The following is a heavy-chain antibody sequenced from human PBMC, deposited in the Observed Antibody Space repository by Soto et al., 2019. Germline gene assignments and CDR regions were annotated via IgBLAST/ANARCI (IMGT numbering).Heavy chain of an antibody. D-gene: IGHD3-10*01. CDR2: MSGSGGVT. Sequence: GGSLRLSCGASGFTFSSYAMSWVRQASGKGLEGVSAMSGSGGVTYYADSVKGRFTISRDNSKNTLYLQMNSLRAEVTAVYYCAKGVSSGIYYYMDVWGKGTTVTVSS. V-gene: IGHV3-23*01. J-gene: IGHJ6*03. CDR3: AKGVSSGIYYYMDV. CDR1: GFTFSSYA.